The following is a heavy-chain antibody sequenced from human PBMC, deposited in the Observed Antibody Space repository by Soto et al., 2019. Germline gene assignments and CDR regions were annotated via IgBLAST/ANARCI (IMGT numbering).Heavy chain of an antibody. J-gene: IGHJ4*02. CDR3: GRLVMGNYGFHY. D-gene: IGHD1-7*01. CDR1: GYTFASYY. Sequence: QVQLVQSGAEVKKPGASVKVSCKASGYTFASYYIHWVRQAPGQGLEWMGIINSSGGSTSYPQKFQGTVTMTTHTSTSTVYMELSSLRSEDTAVLYFGRLVMGNYGFHYWGQRSLVTVSS. CDR2: INSSGGST. V-gene: IGHV1-46*03.